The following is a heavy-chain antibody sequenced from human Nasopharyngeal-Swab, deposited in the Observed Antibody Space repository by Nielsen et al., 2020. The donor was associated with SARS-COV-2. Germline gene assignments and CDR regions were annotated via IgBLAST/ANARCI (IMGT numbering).Heavy chain of an antibody. D-gene: IGHD5-24*01. CDR2: IYYGGST. CDR1: SGSVSSGSYY. J-gene: IGHJ6*02. Sequence: SETLSLTCTVSSGSVSSGSYYWSWIRQPPGKGLEWIGYIYYGGSTNYNPSLKSRVTISVDTSKNQFSLKLSSVTAADTAVYYCARDQLATTHGAYGMDVWGQGTTVTVSS. CDR3: ARDQLATTHGAYGMDV. V-gene: IGHV4-61*01.